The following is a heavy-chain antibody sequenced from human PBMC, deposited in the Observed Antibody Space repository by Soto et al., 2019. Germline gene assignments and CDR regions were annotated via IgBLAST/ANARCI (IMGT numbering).Heavy chain of an antibody. CDR3: AREGGIYYDFWGRAFDI. D-gene: IGHD3-3*01. CDR1: GFTFSSYS. J-gene: IGHJ3*02. V-gene: IGHV3-21*01. Sequence: GGSLRLSCAASGFTFSSYSMNWVRQAPGKGLEWVSSISSSSSYIYYADSVKGRFTISRDNAKNSLYLQMNSLRAEDTAVYYCAREGGIYYDFWGRAFDIWGQGTMVTVSS. CDR2: ISSSSSYI.